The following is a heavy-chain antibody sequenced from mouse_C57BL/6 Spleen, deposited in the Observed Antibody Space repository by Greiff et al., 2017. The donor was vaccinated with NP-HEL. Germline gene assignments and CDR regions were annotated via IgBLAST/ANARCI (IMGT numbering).Heavy chain of an antibody. CDR3: ARDPLYSNYAMDY. D-gene: IGHD2-5*01. CDR1: GFTFSSYA. CDR2: ISDGGSYT. Sequence: EVKVEESGGGLVKPGGSLKLSCAASGFTFSSYAMSWVRQTPEKRLEWVATISDGGSYTYYPDNVKGRFTISRDNAKNNLYLQMSHLKSEDTAMYYCARDPLYSNYAMDYWGQGTSVTVSS. V-gene: IGHV5-4*01. J-gene: IGHJ4*01.